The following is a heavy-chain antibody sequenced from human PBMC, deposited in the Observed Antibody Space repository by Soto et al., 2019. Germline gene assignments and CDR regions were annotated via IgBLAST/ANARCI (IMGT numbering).Heavy chain of an antibody. J-gene: IGHJ6*02. V-gene: IGHV1-18*01. CDR1: GYTFTIYG. Sequence: ASVKVSCKASGYTFTIYGISWVRQAPGQGLEWMGWISAYNGNTNYAQKLQGSVTMTTDTSTSTAYMELRSLRSDDTAVYYCARDLPNFVSSYYYYYGMDVWGQGTTVTVS. CDR2: ISAYNGNT. CDR3: ARDLPNFVSSYYYYYGMDV.